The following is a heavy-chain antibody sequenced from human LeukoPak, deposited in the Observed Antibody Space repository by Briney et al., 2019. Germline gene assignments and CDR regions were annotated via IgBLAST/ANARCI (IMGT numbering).Heavy chain of an antibody. CDR2: FDPEDGET. V-gene: IGHV1-24*01. D-gene: IGHD6-6*01. CDR1: GYTLTELS. J-gene: IGHJ6*02. Sequence: ASVKVSCKVSGYTLTELSMHWVRQAPGKGLEWMGDFDPEDGETIYAQKFQGRVTMTEDTSTDTAYMELSSLRSEDTAVYYCARLDEYRSSSRYYGMDVWGQGTTVTVSS. CDR3: ARLDEYRSSSRYYGMDV.